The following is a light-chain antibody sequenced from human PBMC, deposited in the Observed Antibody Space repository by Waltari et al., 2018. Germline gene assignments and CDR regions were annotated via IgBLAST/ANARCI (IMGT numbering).Light chain of an antibody. CDR2: DTS. CDR1: QSVTRT. CDR3: QKYGTLPAT. V-gene: IGKV3-20*01. Sequence: EIVLTQSPGTLSLSPGERATLSCRASQSVTRTLAWYQQKPGQAPRLLIYDTSTRATGIPDRFSGSGFGTDFILTISRLEPEDFAVYYCQKYGTLPATFGQGTKVEIK. J-gene: IGKJ1*01.